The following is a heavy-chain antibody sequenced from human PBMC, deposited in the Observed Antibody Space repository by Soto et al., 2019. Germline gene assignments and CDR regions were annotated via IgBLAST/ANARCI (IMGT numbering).Heavy chain of an antibody. V-gene: IGHV4-31*03. CDR3: GIVATTTGAFDI. D-gene: IGHD5-12*01. Sequence: PSETLSLTCTVSGGSISSGGYYWSWIRQHPGKGLEWIGYIYYSGSTYYNPSLKSRVTISVDTSKNQFSLKLSSVTAADTAVYYCGIVATTTGAFDIWGQGTMVTVSS. J-gene: IGHJ3*02. CDR2: IYYSGST. CDR1: GGSISSGGYY.